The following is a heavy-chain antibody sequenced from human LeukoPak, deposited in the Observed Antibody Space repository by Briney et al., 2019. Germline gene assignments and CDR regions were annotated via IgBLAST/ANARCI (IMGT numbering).Heavy chain of an antibody. J-gene: IGHJ4*02. CDR1: GGSISSYY. Sequence: PSETLSLXCTVSGGSISSYYWSWIRQPAGKGLEWIGRIYTSGSTNYNPSLKSRVTMSVDTSKNQFSLKLSSVTAADTAVYYCARGRGRQWLLPSYYFDYWGQGTLVTVSS. V-gene: IGHV4-4*07. CDR3: ARGRGRQWLLPSYYFDY. D-gene: IGHD6-19*01. CDR2: IYTSGST.